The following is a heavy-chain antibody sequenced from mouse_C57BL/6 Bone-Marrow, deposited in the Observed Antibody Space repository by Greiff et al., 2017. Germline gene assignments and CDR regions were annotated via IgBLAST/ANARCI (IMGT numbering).Heavy chain of an antibody. D-gene: IGHD1-1*01. CDR2: ISSGSSTI. V-gene: IGHV5-17*01. CDR3: AILRGPFDY. Sequence: EVKLQESGGGLVKPGGSLKLSCAASGFTFSDYGMHWVRQAPEKGLEWVAYISSGSSTIYYADTVKGRFTISSDNAKTTLCLQMTSLRSEDTAMYYCAILRGPFDYWGQGTTLTVSS. CDR1: GFTFSDYG. J-gene: IGHJ2*01.